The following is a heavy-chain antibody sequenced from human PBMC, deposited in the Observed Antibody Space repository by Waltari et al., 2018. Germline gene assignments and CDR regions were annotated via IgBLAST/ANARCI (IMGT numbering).Heavy chain of an antibody. CDR3: ARAPGVAAAAYFDY. CDR2: IFHAGFT. CDR1: GYSIDRGYF. J-gene: IGHJ4*02. D-gene: IGHD6-13*01. V-gene: IGHV4-38-2*01. Sequence: QVQLQESGPGLVKPSETLSLTCDVSGYSIDRGYFWGWVRQPPGRGLEWIGTIFHAGFTYYTPSLKGRVSMSVDTSKNQFSLNLSSVTAADTAVYYCARAPGVAAAAYFDYWGQGILVTVSS.